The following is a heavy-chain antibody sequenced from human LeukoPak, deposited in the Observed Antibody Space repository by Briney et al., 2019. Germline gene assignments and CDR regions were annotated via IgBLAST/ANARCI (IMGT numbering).Heavy chain of an antibody. V-gene: IGHV3-23*01. D-gene: IGHD5-18*01. CDR3: AKDVSTWGYSYGYVY. Sequence: PGGSLRLSCAASGFTFSNFAMSWVRQAPGKGLEWVSCISGSGATTYYADSVKGRFTISRDNSKNTLSLQMNSLRVEDTAVYYCAKDVSTWGYSYGYVYWGQGTLVTVSS. CDR2: ISGSGATT. J-gene: IGHJ4*02. CDR1: GFTFSNFA.